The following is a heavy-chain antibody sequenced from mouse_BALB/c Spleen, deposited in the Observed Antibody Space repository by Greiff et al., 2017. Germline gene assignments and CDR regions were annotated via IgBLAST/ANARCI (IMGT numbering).Heavy chain of an antibody. V-gene: IGHV2-6-7*01. CDR3: ARGKYGSLAWFAY. CDR1: GFSLTGYG. D-gene: IGHD2-10*02. Sequence: QVQLQQSGPGLVAPSQSLSITCTVSGFSLTGYGVNWVRQPPGKGLEWLGMIWGDGSTDYNSALKSRLSISKDNSKSQVFLKMNSLQTDDTARYYCARGKYGSLAWFAYWGQGTLVTVSA. CDR2: IWGDGST. J-gene: IGHJ3*01.